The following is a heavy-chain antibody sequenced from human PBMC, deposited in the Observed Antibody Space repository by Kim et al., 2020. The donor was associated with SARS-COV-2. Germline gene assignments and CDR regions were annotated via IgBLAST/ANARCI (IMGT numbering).Heavy chain of an antibody. Sequence: RANYVDSVKGRFTISRDNAKNTLYLQMDSLGAEDSAVYYCARVITGAIDYWGQGTLVTVYS. CDR2: RA. D-gene: IGHD3-22*01. V-gene: IGHV3-74*01. CDR3: ARVITGAIDY. J-gene: IGHJ4*02.